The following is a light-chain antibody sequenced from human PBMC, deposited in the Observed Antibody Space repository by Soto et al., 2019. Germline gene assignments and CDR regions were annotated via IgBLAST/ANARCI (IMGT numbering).Light chain of an antibody. Sequence: EIVLTQSPGTLSLSPGERATLSCKTSESVSSTHLAWYQQKPGQAPRLLIYGAYSRATGIQDRFSGSGSGTDFTLTIRGPQSEDSAVYFCKQYNNWPFSFGQGTRLEIK. CDR1: ESVSSTH. CDR3: KQYNNWPFS. J-gene: IGKJ5*01. V-gene: IGKV3-20*01. CDR2: GAY.